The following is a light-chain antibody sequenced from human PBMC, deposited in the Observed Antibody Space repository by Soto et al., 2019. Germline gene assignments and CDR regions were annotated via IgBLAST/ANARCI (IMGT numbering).Light chain of an antibody. Sequence: EIVLTQSPGTLSLSPGERATLSCRASQSVSSSYLAWYQQKPGQAPRLLIYGASSRATGIPDRFSGSGSGTDFTLTISRLEPEDVAFYYCQQYGSTYTFGQGTKLEIK. J-gene: IGKJ2*01. CDR3: QQYGSTYT. V-gene: IGKV3-20*01. CDR1: QSVSSSY. CDR2: GAS.